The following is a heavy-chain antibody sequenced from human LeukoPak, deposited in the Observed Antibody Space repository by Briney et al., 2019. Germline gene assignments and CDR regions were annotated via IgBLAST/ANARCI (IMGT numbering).Heavy chain of an antibody. CDR3: ARLKADSYGFDY. CDR1: GFTFSSCS. Sequence: GGSLRLSCAVSGFTFSSCSMNWVCQAPGKGLELVSSISSSSSYIYYADSVKGRFTISRDNAKNSLYLQMNSLRAEDTAVYYCARLKADSYGFDYWGQGTLVTVSS. CDR2: ISSSSSYI. D-gene: IGHD5-18*01. J-gene: IGHJ4*02. V-gene: IGHV3-21*01.